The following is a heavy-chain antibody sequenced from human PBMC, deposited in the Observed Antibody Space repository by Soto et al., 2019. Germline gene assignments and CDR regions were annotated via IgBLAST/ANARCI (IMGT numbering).Heavy chain of an antibody. CDR2: INVGNGNT. CDR3: ARDRRQVLLLGLCDYDY. CDR1: GYTFTRYA. D-gene: IGHD3-16*01. J-gene: IGHJ4*02. V-gene: IGHV1-3*01. Sequence: VKVSCKASGYTFTRYAMHWVRQAPGQRLEWMGWINVGNGNTKYSQKFQGRVTITRDTSASTAYVEVSSLTSEDTAVYYCARDRRQVLLLGLCDYDYRGQGTLVTGPS.